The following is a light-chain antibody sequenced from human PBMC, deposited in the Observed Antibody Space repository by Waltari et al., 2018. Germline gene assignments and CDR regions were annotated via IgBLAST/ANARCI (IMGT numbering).Light chain of an antibody. Sequence: QSALTQPASVSGSPGQSITIPCTGTSSAVGGYNYVSWYQQHPGKAPKLMIYEVSNRPSGVSNRFSGSKSGNTASLTISGLQAEDEADYYCSSYTSSSTLAFGGGTKLTVL. V-gene: IGLV2-14*01. CDR1: SSAVGGYNY. J-gene: IGLJ2*01. CDR3: SSYTSSSTLA. CDR2: EVS.